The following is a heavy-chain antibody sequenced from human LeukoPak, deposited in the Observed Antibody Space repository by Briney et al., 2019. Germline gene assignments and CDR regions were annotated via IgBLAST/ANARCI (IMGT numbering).Heavy chain of an antibody. V-gene: IGHV1-18*01. J-gene: IGHJ4*02. CDR1: GYTFSRYG. Sequence: ASVKVSCKASGYTFSRYGISWVRQAPGQGLEWMGWISAYNGNTNYAQKLQGRVTTTTDTSTSTAYMGLRSLRSDDTAVYYCARDPDGDYDFDYWGQGTLVTVSS. D-gene: IGHD4-17*01. CDR2: ISAYNGNT. CDR3: ARDPDGDYDFDY.